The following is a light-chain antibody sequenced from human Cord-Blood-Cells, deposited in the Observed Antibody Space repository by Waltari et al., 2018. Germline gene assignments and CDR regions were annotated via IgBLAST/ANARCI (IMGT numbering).Light chain of an antibody. J-gene: IGLJ1*01. CDR3: SSYTSSSTYV. CDR1: SSDVGSYTT. Sequence: QSALTQPPSVSGSPGQSVTISCTGTSSDVGSYTTFPWYQQPPGTAPKLMIYEVSNRPSGVPDRFSGSKSGNTASLTISGLQAEDEADYYCSSYTSSSTYVFGTGTKVTVL. CDR2: EVS. V-gene: IGLV2-18*02.